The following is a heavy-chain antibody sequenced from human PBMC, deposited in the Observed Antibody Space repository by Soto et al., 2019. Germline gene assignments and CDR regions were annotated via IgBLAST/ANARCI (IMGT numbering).Heavy chain of an antibody. Sequence: GESLKISCKGSGYSFTNDWIGWARQMPGKGLELMGIIYPGDSDTRYSPSFQGQVTISVDKSISSTYLHWSSLKASDTAMYYCARLYCSGGGCYSNGYFDPWAQGTMVTVSP. V-gene: IGHV5-51*01. CDR3: ARLYCSGGGCYSNGYFDP. J-gene: IGHJ4*02. CDR1: GYSFTNDW. CDR2: IYPGDSDT. D-gene: IGHD2-15*01.